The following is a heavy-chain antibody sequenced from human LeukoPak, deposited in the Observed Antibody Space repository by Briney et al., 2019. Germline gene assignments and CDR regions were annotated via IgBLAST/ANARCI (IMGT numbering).Heavy chain of an antibody. V-gene: IGHV3-7*01. CDR3: VPHPHYDWYFDF. J-gene: IGHJ2*01. CDR1: GFTFSNYW. Sequence: GGSLRLSCPASGFTFSNYWMNWVRQAPGRGLEWVANINEDGSQKYYVDSVKGRFTISRDNAGNSLYLQMNSLRAEDTAVYYCVPHPHYDWYFDFWGRGTLVTVSS. D-gene: IGHD5-12*01. CDR2: INEDGSQK.